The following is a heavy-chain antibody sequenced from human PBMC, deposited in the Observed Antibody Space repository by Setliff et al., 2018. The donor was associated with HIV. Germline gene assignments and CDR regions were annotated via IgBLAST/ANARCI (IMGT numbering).Heavy chain of an antibody. CDR1: GVSISSHS. Sequence: PSETLSLTCTVSGVSISSHSWGWIRQPPGKGLEWVSVIYSGGSTYYADSVKGRFTISRDNAKNSLYLQMNSLRAEDTALYYCARDRPRTTMIVVGRDWYFDLWGRGTLVTVSS. CDR3: ARDRPRTTMIVVGRDWYFDL. CDR2: IYSGGST. V-gene: IGHV3-53*01. J-gene: IGHJ2*01. D-gene: IGHD3-22*01.